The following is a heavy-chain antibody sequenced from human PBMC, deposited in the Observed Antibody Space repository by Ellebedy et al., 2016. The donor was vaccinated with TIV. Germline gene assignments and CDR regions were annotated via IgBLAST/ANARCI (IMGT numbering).Heavy chain of an antibody. V-gene: IGHV4-39*01. CDR3: ARGGAAGSSDYYYGMDV. J-gene: IGHJ6*02. CDR1: GASISTFSDF. D-gene: IGHD6-13*01. Sequence: MPSETLSLTCTVSGASISTFSDFWGWIRQPPGQGLEWIGSLYDSGSAYYNPSLKSRVTISVDRSKNQFSLNVTSVTAADTAVHYCARGGAAGSSDYYYGMDVWGQGTTVTVSS. CDR2: LYDSGSA.